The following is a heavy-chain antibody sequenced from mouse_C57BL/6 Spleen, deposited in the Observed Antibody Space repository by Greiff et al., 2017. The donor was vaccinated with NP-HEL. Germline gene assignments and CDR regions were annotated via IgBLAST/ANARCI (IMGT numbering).Heavy chain of an antibody. CDR1: GYTFTSYW. J-gene: IGHJ4*01. V-gene: IGHV1-52*01. CDR3: ARRGVVADYYAMDY. Sequence: QVQLQQPGAELVRPGSSVKLSCKASGYTFTSYWMHWVKQRPIQGLEWIGNIDPSDSDTHYNQKFKDKATLTVDKSSSTAYMQLSSLTSEDSAVYDCARRGVVADYYAMDYWGQGTSVTVSS. CDR2: IDPSDSDT. D-gene: IGHD1-1*01.